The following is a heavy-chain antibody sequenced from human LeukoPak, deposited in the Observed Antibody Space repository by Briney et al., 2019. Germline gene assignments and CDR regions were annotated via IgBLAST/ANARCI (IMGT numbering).Heavy chain of an antibody. CDR2: IKQDGSER. CDR1: GFTFSGFS. Sequence: GGSLRLSCAASGFTFSGFSMSWVRQSPTKGLEWVANIKQDGSERYYVDSVRGRFTISRDNAKNSLSLQMNNLRVEDTAVYYCARAGSHWHYVYWGQGTVVTVSS. D-gene: IGHD3-10*01. J-gene: IGHJ4*02. CDR3: ARAGSHWHYVY. V-gene: IGHV3-7*01.